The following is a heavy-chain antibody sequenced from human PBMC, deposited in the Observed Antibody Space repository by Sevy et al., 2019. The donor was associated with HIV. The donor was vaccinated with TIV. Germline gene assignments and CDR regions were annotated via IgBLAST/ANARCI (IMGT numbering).Heavy chain of an antibody. J-gene: IGHJ3*02. Sequence: GGSLRLSCPASGFTLTNYAMNWVRQAPGKGLEWVSTIFGARGVIYDACSLKGRFTISRDNSKNTLYLQMDSLRAEDTAVYYCAGGRYDSSGSFDAFDIWGQGTMVTVSS. D-gene: IGHD3-22*01. CDR2: IFGARGVI. CDR3: AGGRYDSSGSFDAFDI. V-gene: IGHV3-23*01. CDR1: GFTLTNYA.